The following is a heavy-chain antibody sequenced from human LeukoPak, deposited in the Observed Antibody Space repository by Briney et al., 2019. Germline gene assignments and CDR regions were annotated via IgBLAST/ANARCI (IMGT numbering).Heavy chain of an antibody. Sequence: GGSLRLSCAASGFTFSSYAMSWVRQAPGKALEWVSAISGSGGSTYYADSVKGRFTISRDNSKNTLYLQMNSLRAEDTAVYYCRATGDIVVVPAAHYYYYYMDVWGKGPRSPSP. J-gene: IGHJ6*03. CDR2: ISGSGGST. D-gene: IGHD2-2*01. CDR3: RATGDIVVVPAAHYYYYYMDV. CDR1: GFTFSSYA. V-gene: IGHV3-23*01.